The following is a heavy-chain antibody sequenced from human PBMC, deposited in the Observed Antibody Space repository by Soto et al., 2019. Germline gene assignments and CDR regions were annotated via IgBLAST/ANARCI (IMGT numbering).Heavy chain of an antibody. CDR3: ARSSTSANYFDY. CDR2: IYYSGST. J-gene: IGHJ4*02. Sequence: YWSWIRQHPGKGLEWIGYIYYSGSTYYNPSLKSRVTISVDTSKNPFSLKMSSVTAADTAVYYCARSSTSANYFDYWGQGTLVTVSS. V-gene: IGHV4-31*02. D-gene: IGHD2-2*01. CDR1: Y.